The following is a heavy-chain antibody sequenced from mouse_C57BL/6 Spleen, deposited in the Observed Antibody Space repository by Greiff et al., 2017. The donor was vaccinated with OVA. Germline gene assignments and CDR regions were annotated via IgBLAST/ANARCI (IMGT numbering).Heavy chain of an antibody. CDR2: INYDGSST. V-gene: IGHV5-16*01. Sequence: EVQLVESEGGLVQPGSSMKLSCTASGFTFSDYYMAWVRQVPEKGLEWVANINYDGSSTYYLDSLKSRFIISRDNAKNILYLQMSSLKSEDTATYYCARDLLGYFDVWGTGTTVTVSS. J-gene: IGHJ1*03. CDR1: GFTFSDYY. CDR3: ARDLLGYFDV.